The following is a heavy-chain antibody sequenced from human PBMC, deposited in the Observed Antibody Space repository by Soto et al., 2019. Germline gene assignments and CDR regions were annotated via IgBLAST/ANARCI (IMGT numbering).Heavy chain of an antibody. Sequence: PGESLKISCKGSGYSFTSYWIGWVRQMPGKGLEWVGIIYPGDSDTRYSPSFQGQVTISADKSISTAYLQWSSLKASDTAMYYCASYYYDSSGYYWVGAFDIWGQGTMVTVSS. D-gene: IGHD3-22*01. J-gene: IGHJ3*02. CDR3: ASYYYDSSGYYWVGAFDI. CDR1: GYSFTSYW. CDR2: IYPGDSDT. V-gene: IGHV5-51*01.